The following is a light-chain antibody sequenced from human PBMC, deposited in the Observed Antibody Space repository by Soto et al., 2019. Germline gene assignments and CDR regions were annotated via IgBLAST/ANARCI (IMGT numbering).Light chain of an antibody. CDR1: TSNIGTGYD. CDR3: QSYDSTLSGSYV. Sequence: QSVLTQPPSVSGAPGQGVTISCTGSTSNIGTGYDVQWYQQLPGTAPKLLIYRNTNRPSGVPDRISGSKSGTSASLAITGLQAEDEADYYCQSYDSTLSGSYVFGTGTKVTVL. CDR2: RNT. J-gene: IGLJ1*01. V-gene: IGLV1-40*01.